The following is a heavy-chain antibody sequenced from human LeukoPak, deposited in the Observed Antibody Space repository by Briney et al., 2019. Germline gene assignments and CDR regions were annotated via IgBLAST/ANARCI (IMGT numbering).Heavy chain of an antibody. J-gene: IGHJ4*02. D-gene: IGHD2-8*01. CDR3: AREDVRANGVFD. CDR1: GYTFTSYY. V-gene: IGHV1-46*01. CDR2: INPSGGST. Sequence: ASVKVSCKAFGYTFTSYYMHWVRQAPGQGLEWMGIINPSGGSTSYAQKFQGRVTMTRDTSTSTVYMELSSLRSEDTAVYYCAREDVRANGVFDWGQGTLVTVSS.